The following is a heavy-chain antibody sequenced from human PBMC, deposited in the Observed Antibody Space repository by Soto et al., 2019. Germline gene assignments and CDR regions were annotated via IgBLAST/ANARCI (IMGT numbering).Heavy chain of an antibody. CDR1: GGSFSGYY. D-gene: IGHD1-26*01. J-gene: IGHJ6*03. V-gene: IGHV4-34*01. Sequence: SETLSLTCAVYGGSFSGYYWSWIRQPPGKGLEWIGEINHSGSTNYNPSLKSRVTISVDTSKNQFSLKLSSVTAADTAVYYCASREGRVSPYYMDVWGKGTTVTVSS. CDR3: ASREGRVSPYYMDV. CDR2: INHSGST.